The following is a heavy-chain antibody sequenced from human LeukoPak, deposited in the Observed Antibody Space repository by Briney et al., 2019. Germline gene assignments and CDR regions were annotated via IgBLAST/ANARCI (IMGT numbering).Heavy chain of an antibody. CDR2: IYPGDSDT. Sequence: GESLKISCKGSGYSFTSYWIGWVRQMPGKGLEWMGIIYPGDSDTRYSPSFQGQVTISADKSISTAYLQWSRLKASDTAMYYCARHERQGTIFGVVPPAFDIWGQGTMVTVSS. D-gene: IGHD3-3*01. V-gene: IGHV5-51*01. J-gene: IGHJ3*02. CDR3: ARHERQGTIFGVVPPAFDI. CDR1: GYSFTSYW.